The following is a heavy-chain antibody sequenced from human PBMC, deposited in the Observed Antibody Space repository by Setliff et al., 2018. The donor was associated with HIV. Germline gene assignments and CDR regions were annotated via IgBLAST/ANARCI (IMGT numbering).Heavy chain of an antibody. J-gene: IGHJ4*02. Sequence: ASETLSLPCTVSGGSISSNNYYWGWIRQPPGKGLEWIGSIFYSETVYYGGRTYYSPSLKSRVTISVDTSKSQFSLKLSSVTAADTAVYYCARGVPLLPPHYWGQGTLVTVSS. CDR3: ARGVPLLPPHY. CDR2: IFYSETVYYGGRT. D-gene: IGHD2-21*02. V-gene: IGHV4-39*07. CDR1: GGSISSNNYY.